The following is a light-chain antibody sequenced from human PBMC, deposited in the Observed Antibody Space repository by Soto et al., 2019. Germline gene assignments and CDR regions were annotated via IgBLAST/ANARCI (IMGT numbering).Light chain of an antibody. CDR3: QQFDDSVT. CDR2: DAS. CDR1: QTVSGD. J-gene: IGKJ5*01. V-gene: IGKV3-15*01. Sequence: EIVLTQSPSTLSVSPVERVTLSCRASQTVSGDLAWYHHKPGQAPRLLIYDASARALDTPARFSGSGSGTDFTLTISRLEPEDSAVYYCQQFDDSVTFGQGTRLEIK.